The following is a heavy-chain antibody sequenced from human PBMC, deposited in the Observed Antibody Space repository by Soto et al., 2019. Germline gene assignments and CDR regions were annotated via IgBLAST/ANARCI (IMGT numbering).Heavy chain of an antibody. V-gene: IGHV4-59*12. CDR3: VRVRSEPADASVI. CDR1: GGSFSPNY. Sequence: PSETLSLTCTVSGGSFSPNYWAWIRQPPGKGLEWIGYIYHSGSTYYNPSLKSRVTISVDRSKNQFSLKLSSVTAADTAVYYCVRVRSEPADASVIWGQGPMVTV. J-gene: IGHJ3*02. CDR2: IYHSGST. D-gene: IGHD3-10*01.